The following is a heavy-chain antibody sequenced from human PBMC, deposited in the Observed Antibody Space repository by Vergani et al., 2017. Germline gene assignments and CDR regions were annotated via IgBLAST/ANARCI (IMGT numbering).Heavy chain of an antibody. Sequence: EVQLVESGGGLVQPGGSLRLSCAASGFTFSSYEMNWVRQAPGKGLEWVSYISSSGSTIYYADSVKGRFTISRDNAKTSLYLQMNSLRAEDTAVYYCARATIFGVVPDAFDIWGQGTMVTVSS. CDR3: ARATIFGVVPDAFDI. D-gene: IGHD3-3*01. CDR1: GFTFSSYE. J-gene: IGHJ3*02. V-gene: IGHV3-48*03. CDR2: ISSSGSTI.